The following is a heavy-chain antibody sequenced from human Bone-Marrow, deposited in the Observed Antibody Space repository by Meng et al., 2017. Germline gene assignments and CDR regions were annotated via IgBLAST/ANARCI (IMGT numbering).Heavy chain of an antibody. CDR3: ARGIFNLRY. D-gene: IGHD3-3*01. V-gene: IGHV3-73*01. CDR1: GFTFSGSA. CDR2: IRSKANSYAT. J-gene: IGHJ4*02. Sequence: GESLKISCAASGFTFSGSAMHWVRQASGKGLEWVGRIRSKANSYATAYAASVKGRFTISRDDSKNTAYLQMNSLKTEDTAVYYCARGIFNLRYWGQGTLVTVSS.